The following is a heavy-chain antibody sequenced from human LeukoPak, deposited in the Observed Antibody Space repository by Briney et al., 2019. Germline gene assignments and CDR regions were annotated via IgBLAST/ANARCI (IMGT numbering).Heavy chain of an antibody. D-gene: IGHD3-10*01. CDR2: IYHSGST. CDR3: ARHRGPARYYYGSGSYYDY. Sequence: ASETLSLTCVVSGGSISSSNWWSWVRQPPGQGLEWIGEIYHSGSTNYNPSLRSRITISVDTSKNQFSLKLSSVTAADTAVYYCARHRGPARYYYGSGSYYDYWGQGTLVTVSS. V-gene: IGHV4-4*02. CDR1: GGSISSSNW. J-gene: IGHJ4*02.